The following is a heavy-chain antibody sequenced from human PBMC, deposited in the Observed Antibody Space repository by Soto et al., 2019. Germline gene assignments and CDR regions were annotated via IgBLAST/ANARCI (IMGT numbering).Heavy chain of an antibody. D-gene: IGHD4-4*01. CDR2: ISYDGSNK. Sequence: GGSLRLSCAASGFTFSSYGMHWVRQAPGKGLEWVAVISYDGSNKYYADSVKGRFTISRDNSKNTLYLQMNSLRAEDTAVYYCAKQATVTYFDYWGQGTLVTVS. CDR1: GFTFSSYG. V-gene: IGHV3-30*18. CDR3: AKQATVTYFDY. J-gene: IGHJ4*02.